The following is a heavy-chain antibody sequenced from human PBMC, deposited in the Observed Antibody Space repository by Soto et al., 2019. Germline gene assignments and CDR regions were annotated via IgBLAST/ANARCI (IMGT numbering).Heavy chain of an antibody. V-gene: IGHV1-69*01. Sequence: QVQLVQSGAEVKKPGSSVKVSCKASGGTFSSYAISWVRQAPGQGLEWMGGIIPIFGTANYAQKFEGRVTITADESTSTAYMELSSLRSEDTAVYYCARGQELGGRDYYGMDVWGQGTTVTVSS. CDR2: IIPIFGTA. D-gene: IGHD6-13*01. CDR3: ARGQELGGRDYYGMDV. CDR1: GGTFSSYA. J-gene: IGHJ6*02.